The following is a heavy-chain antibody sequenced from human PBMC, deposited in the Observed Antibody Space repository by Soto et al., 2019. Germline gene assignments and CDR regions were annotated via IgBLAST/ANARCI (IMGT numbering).Heavy chain of an antibody. D-gene: IGHD6-13*01. CDR3: ARDPIAAAGRGPFDY. CDR1: GFTFSSYS. J-gene: IGHJ4*02. Sequence: EVQLVESGGGLVKPGGSLRLSCAASGFTFSSYSMNWVRQAPGKGLEWVSSISSSSSYIYYADSVKGRFTISRDNAKNSLYLQMNSLRAEDTAVYYCARDPIAAAGRGPFDYWGQGTLVTVSS. V-gene: IGHV3-21*01. CDR2: ISSSSSYI.